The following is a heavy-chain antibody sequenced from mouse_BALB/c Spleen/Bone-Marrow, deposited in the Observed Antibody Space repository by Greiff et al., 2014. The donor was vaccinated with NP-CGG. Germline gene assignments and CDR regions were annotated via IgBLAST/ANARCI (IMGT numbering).Heavy chain of an antibody. Sequence: EVKVEESGAELVKPGASVKLSCTASGFNIKDTYMYWVKQRPEQGLEWIGRIDPANANTKYDPKFQGKATITADTSSNTAYLQLSSLTSEDTAVYYCALYYGDVMDYWGQGTSVTVSS. D-gene: IGHD1-1*01. J-gene: IGHJ4*01. CDR1: GFNIKDTY. CDR2: IDPANANT. CDR3: ALYYGDVMDY. V-gene: IGHV14-3*02.